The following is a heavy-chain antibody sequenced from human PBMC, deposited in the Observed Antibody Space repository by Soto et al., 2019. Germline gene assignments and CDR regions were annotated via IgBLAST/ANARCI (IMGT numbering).Heavy chain of an antibody. D-gene: IGHD6-25*01. CDR3: AGQTFTIAAASYGRSNWFDP. CDR1: GDSIIGIYH. J-gene: IGHJ5*02. V-gene: IGHV4-38-2*01. Sequence: SETLSLTCAVSGDSIIGIYHWAWIRQSPGRGLEWIASIYHTGTTYYTPSLESRLTISVDTSKNQFSLRLSSVTAADSAVYYCAGQTFTIAAASYGRSNWFDPWGPGTLVTVSS. CDR2: IYHTGTT.